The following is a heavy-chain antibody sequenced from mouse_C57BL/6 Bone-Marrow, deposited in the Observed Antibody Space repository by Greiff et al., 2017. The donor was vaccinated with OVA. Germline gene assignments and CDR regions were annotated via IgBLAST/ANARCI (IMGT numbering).Heavy chain of an antibody. J-gene: IGHJ3*01. CDR2: IYPRDGST. CDR3: ARRLLWFPWFAY. D-gene: IGHD2-2*01. V-gene: IGHV1-78*01. Sequence: VKLMESDAELVKPGASVKISCKVSVYTFTDHTIHWMKQRPEQGLEWIGYIYPRDGSTKYNEKFKGKATLTADKSSSTAYMQLNSLTSEDSAVYFCARRLLWFPWFAYWGQGTLVTVSA. CDR1: VYTFTDHT.